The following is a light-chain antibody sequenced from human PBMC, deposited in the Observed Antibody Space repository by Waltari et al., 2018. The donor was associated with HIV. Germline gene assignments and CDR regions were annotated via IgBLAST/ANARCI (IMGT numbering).Light chain of an antibody. V-gene: IGLV1-40*01. Sequence: QSVLTQPPSVSGAPGQRVTISCTGNKPNIGATYDVHWSQQLPGTAPKLLIYGNTNRPSGVPDRFSGSKSGTSASLVITGLRAEDEADYYCQSYDSSLSGSEVFGGGTKLSVL. J-gene: IGLJ2*01. CDR1: KPNIGATYD. CDR3: QSYDSSLSGSEV. CDR2: GNT.